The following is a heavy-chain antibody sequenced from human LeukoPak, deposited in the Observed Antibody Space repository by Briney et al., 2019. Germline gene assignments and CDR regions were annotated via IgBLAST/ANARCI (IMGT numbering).Heavy chain of an antibody. J-gene: IGHJ4*02. CDR1: GFTFSSYS. D-gene: IGHD5-12*01. CDR3: ARDFGRDGYNFEYYFDY. CDR2: ISSSSSYI. Sequence: GGSLRLSCAASGFTFSSYSMNWVRQAPGKGLEWVSSISSSSSYIYYADSVKGRFTISRDNAKNSLYLQMNSLRAEDTAVYYCARDFGRDGYNFEYYFDYWGQGTLVTVSS. V-gene: IGHV3-21*01.